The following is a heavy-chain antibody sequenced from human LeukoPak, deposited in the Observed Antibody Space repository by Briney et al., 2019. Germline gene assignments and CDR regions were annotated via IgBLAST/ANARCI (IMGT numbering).Heavy chain of an antibody. CDR1: GGSISSYY. J-gene: IGHJ6*03. CDR2: IYTSGSA. D-gene: IGHD6-13*01. Sequence: SETLSLTCTVSGGSISSYYWSWIRQPAGKGLEWIGRIYTSGSANYNPSLKSRVTMSVDTSKNQFSLKLSSVTAADTAVYYCARVEGSWSLHYMDVWGKGTTVSVCS. V-gene: IGHV4-4*07. CDR3: ARVEGSWSLHYMDV.